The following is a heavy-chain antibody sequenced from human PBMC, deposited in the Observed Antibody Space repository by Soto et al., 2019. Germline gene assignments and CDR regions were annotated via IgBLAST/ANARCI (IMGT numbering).Heavy chain of an antibody. CDR2: VNPSGGHT. CDR1: GDTFTDYY. J-gene: IGHJ4*02. Sequence: QVQLVQSGAEVKKPGASVKVSCKASGDTFTDYYIHWVRQAPGQGLEWMGTVNPSGGHTTYAQHXLXTXTXXRDTSTSTLYRELTSLTSEDTAIYYCARGGHVVVVTAALDYWGQGTLVTVSS. V-gene: IGHV1-46*01. CDR3: ARGGHVVVVTAALDY. D-gene: IGHD2-21*02.